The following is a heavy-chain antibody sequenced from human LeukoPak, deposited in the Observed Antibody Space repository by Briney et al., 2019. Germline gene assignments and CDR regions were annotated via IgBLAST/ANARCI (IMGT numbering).Heavy chain of an antibody. Sequence: GGSLRLSCTASGFTFSDYFMSWIRQAPGKGLEWISQISRSGTTIYYADSVKGRFTISRDNAKNTLYLQMNSLRAEDTAVYYCAREASSSWYSYYFDYWGQGTLVTVSS. CDR3: AREASSSWYSYYFDY. CDR2: ISRSGTTI. CDR1: GFTFSDYF. V-gene: IGHV3-11*04. D-gene: IGHD6-13*01. J-gene: IGHJ4*02.